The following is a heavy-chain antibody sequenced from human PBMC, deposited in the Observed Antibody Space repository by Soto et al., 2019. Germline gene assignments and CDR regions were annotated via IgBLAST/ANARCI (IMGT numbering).Heavy chain of an antibody. CDR3: DRDRGAYGMDV. V-gene: IGHV1-18*01. Sequence: QVQLVQSGAEVKKPGASVKVSCKASGYTFTSYGISWVRQAPGQGLEWMGWISAYNGNTNYAQKLQGRVTMTTDTSTSTGNVELRSLRSDDTAVYYCDRDRGAYGMDVWGQGTTVTVSS. CDR1: GYTFTSYG. CDR2: ISAYNGNT. J-gene: IGHJ6*02.